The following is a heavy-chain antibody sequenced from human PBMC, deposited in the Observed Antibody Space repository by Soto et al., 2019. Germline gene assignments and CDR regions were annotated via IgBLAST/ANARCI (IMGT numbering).Heavy chain of an antibody. J-gene: IGHJ5*02. Sequence: QVQLQESGPGLVKPSGTLSLTCAVSGGSISSSNWWSWVRQPPGKGLEWIGEIYHSGSTNYNPSLKSRVTISVDKSKNQFSLKLSSVTAADTAVYYCARDRNSWSSYGYSRRGGAGFDPWGQGTLVTVSS. V-gene: IGHV4-4*02. CDR3: ARDRNSWSSYGYSRRGGAGFDP. D-gene: IGHD5-18*01. CDR2: IYHSGST. CDR1: GGSISSSNW.